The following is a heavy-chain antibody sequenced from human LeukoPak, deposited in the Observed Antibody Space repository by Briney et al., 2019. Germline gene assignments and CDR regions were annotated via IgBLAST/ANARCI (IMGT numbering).Heavy chain of an antibody. CDR3: ARGYSSANWFDP. CDR1: GGSISSYY. D-gene: IGHD6-25*01. CDR2: IYYSGST. J-gene: IGHJ5*02. V-gene: IGHV4-59*01. Sequence: PWETLSLTCTVSGGSISSYYWSWIRQPPGKGLEWIGYIYYSGSTNYNPSLKSRVTISVDTSKNQFSLKLSSVTAADTAVYYCARGYSSANWFDPWGQGTLVTVSS.